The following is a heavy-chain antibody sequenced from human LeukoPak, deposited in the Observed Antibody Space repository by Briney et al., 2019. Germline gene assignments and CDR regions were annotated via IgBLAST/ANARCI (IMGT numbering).Heavy chain of an antibody. CDR2: ISGSGGST. CDR1: GFTFSSYA. Sequence: GGSLRLSCAASGFTFSSYAMSWVRQAPGKGLEWVSAISGSGGSTYYADSVKGRFTISRDNSENTLYLQMNSLRAEDTAVYYCAKDQGPVGGFDYWGQGTLVTVSS. CDR3: AKDQGPVGGFDY. V-gene: IGHV3-23*01. J-gene: IGHJ4*02.